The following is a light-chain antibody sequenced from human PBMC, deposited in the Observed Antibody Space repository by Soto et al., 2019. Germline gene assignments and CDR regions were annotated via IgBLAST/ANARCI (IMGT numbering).Light chain of an antibody. CDR2: LGS. J-gene: IGKJ2*01. CDR1: QTLLHSNGYTY. CDR3: MQGLRPMYT. V-gene: IGKV2-28*01. Sequence: EIAMTQSPLSLAVTPGEPASISCRSSQTLLHSNGYTYLDWYLQKPGQSPQLLIYLGSNRASGVPDRFSGSGSGTDFTLKISRVEAEDGGIFYCMQGLRPMYTFGQRTKLEIK.